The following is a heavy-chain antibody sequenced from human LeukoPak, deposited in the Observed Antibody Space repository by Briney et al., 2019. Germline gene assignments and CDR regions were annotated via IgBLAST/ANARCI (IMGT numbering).Heavy chain of an antibody. CDR1: GFTFDDYA. V-gene: IGHV3-9*01. Sequence: GRSLRLSCAASGFTFDDYALHWVRQAPGKGLEWVSGISWNSGSIGYADSVKGRFTISRDNAKNSLYLQMNSLRAEDTALYYCAKDLQADYGSGSYFDYWGQGTLVTVSS. CDR3: AKDLQADYGSGSYFDY. CDR2: ISWNSGSI. D-gene: IGHD3-10*01. J-gene: IGHJ4*02.